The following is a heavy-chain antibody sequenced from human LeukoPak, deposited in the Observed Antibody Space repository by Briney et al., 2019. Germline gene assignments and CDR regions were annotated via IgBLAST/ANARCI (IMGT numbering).Heavy chain of an antibody. CDR3: ARGGPDLAREYFQY. D-gene: IGHD3-16*01. CDR1: GFTFSSYW. CDR2: IYVTGTT. V-gene: IGHV4-59*10. Sequence: GSLRLSCAASGFTFSSYWMSWVRQAPGKGLEWIGRIYVTGTTYYNPSLKSRLTMSVDASRNQFFLNLSSVTAADTAVYYCARGGPDLAREYFQYWGQGTLVTVS. J-gene: IGHJ1*01.